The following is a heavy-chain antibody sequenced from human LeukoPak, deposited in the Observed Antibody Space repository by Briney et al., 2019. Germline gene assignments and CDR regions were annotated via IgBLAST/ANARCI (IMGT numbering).Heavy chain of an antibody. D-gene: IGHD6-19*01. CDR1: GGTFSSYA. V-gene: IGHV1-69*13. Sequence: WASVKDSCKASGGTFSSYAISWVRQAPGQGLEWMGGIIPIFGTANYAQKFQGRVTITADESTSTAYMELSSLRSEDTAVYYCAREISSGWYRTGLFDYWGQGTLVTVSS. J-gene: IGHJ4*02. CDR3: AREISSGWYRTGLFDY. CDR2: IIPIFGTA.